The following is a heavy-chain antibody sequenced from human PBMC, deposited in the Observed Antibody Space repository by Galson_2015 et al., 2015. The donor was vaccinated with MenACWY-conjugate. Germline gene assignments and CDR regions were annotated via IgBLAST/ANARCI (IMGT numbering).Heavy chain of an antibody. CDR2: IIPIFGTA. CDR1: GGTFSSYA. D-gene: IGHD1-20*01. V-gene: IGHV1-69*13. Sequence: SVKVSCKASGGTFSSYAISWVRQAPGQGLEWMGGIIPIFGTANYAQKFQGRVTITADESTSTAYMELSSLRSEDTAVYYCARVGGIAGDSYYFDYWGQGTLVTVSS. J-gene: IGHJ4*02. CDR3: ARVGGIAGDSYYFDY.